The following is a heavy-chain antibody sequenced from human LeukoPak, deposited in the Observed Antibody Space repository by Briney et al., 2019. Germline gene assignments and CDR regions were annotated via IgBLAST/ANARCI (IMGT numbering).Heavy chain of an antibody. D-gene: IGHD3-10*01. CDR2: INHSGST. V-gene: IGHV4-34*01. CDR3: ARSAPSILLWFGESFSPSFYYFDY. CDR1: GGSFSGYY. J-gene: IGHJ4*02. Sequence: PSETLSLTCAVYGGSFSGYYWSWIRQPPGKGLEWIGEINHSGSTNYNPSLKSRVTISVDTSKNQFSLKLSSVTAADTAVYYCARSAPSILLWFGESFSPSFYYFDYWGQGTLVTVSS.